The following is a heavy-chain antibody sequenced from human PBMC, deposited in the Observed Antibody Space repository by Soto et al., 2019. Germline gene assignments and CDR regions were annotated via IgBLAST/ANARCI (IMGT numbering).Heavy chain of an antibody. CDR2: VGSAGDT. CDR1: GFTFRSYA. V-gene: IGHV3-13*01. Sequence: GGSLRLSCAASGFTFRSYAMHWVRQATGKGLEWVSTVGSAGDTYYPGSVKGRFTISRGDAENSLYLQMNSLRAGDTAVYYCARGNRRDFLGWRRVYNYFYYMDVWGKGTTVTVSS. J-gene: IGHJ6*03. CDR3: ARGNRRDFLGWRRVYNYFYYMDV. D-gene: IGHD2-15*01.